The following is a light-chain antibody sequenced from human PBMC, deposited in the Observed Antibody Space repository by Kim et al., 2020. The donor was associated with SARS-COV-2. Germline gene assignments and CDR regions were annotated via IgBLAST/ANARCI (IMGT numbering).Light chain of an antibody. CDR1: QDINSY. CDR2: STS. J-gene: IGKJ2*01. Sequence: DIQLTQSPSFLSTSVGDRVTITCRPSQDINSYFAWYQQKPGKAPNLLVHSTSISQSGVPSRFNGSGSGTEFTLTISSLQPEDFAVYYCQQLKSYPHTFGQGTKLEI. V-gene: IGKV1-9*01. CDR3: QQLKSYPHT.